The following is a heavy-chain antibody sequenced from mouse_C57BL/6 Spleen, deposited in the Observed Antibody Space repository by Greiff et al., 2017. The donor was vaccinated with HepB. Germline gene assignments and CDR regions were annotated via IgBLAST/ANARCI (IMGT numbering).Heavy chain of an antibody. CDR1: GYTFTDYY. D-gene: IGHD2-12*01. Sequence: EVQLQQSGPELVKPGASVKISCKASGYTFTDYYMNWVKQSHGKSLEWIGDINPNNGGTSYNQKFKGKATLTVDKSSSTAYMELRSLTSEDSAVYYCARGGYSLWFAYWGQGTLVTVSA. J-gene: IGHJ3*01. CDR2: INPNNGGT. CDR3: ARGGYSLWFAY. V-gene: IGHV1-26*01.